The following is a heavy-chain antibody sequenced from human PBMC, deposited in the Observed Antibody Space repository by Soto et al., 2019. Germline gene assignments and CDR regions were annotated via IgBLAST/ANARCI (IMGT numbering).Heavy chain of an antibody. CDR1: GGSISSYY. CDR2: IYYSGST. CDR3: ARDWGFCSGGSCSNWFDP. J-gene: IGHJ5*02. D-gene: IGHD2-15*01. V-gene: IGHV4-59*01. Sequence: PSETLSLTCTVSGGSISSYYWNWIRQPPGKGLEWIANIYYSGSTNYNPSLKSRVNISVDTSKNQISLKLSSVTAADTAVYYCARDWGFCSGGSCSNWFDPWGQGILVTVSS.